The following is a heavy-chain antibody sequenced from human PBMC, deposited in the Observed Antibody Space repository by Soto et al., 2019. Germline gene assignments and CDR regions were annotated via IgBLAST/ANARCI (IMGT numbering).Heavy chain of an antibody. CDR1: GYTFTSYY. CDR3: ARSYYDYVWGSYRSAHFDY. Sequence: QVQLVQSGAEVKKPGASVKVSCKASGYTFTSYYMHWVRQAPGQGLEWMGIINPSGDSTSYAQKFQGRVTMTRDTSTSTFYMELSSLRSEDTAVYYCARSYYDYVWGSYRSAHFDYWGQGTLVTVSS. D-gene: IGHD3-16*02. V-gene: IGHV1-46*01. CDR2: INPSGDST. J-gene: IGHJ4*02.